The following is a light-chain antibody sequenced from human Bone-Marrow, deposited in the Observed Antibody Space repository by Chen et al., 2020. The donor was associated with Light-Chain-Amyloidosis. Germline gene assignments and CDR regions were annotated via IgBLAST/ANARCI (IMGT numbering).Light chain of an antibody. J-gene: IGLJ2*01. CDR3: QSADSSGTYEVI. CDR2: RDT. CDR1: DLPTKY. Sequence: SYELTQPPSVSVSPGQTARITCSGDDLPTKYAYWYQQKPGQAPVLVIHRDTERPSGISERFAGSSSGTTATLTIRGVQAEDEADYHCQSADSSGTYEVIFGGGTKLTGL. V-gene: IGLV3-25*03.